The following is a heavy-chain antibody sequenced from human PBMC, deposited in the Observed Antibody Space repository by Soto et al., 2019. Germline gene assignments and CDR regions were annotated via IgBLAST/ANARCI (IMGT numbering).Heavy chain of an antibody. CDR2: IKQDGSER. D-gene: IGHD3-3*01. CDR3: ARDACLPGREWSLPGGLDV. J-gene: IGHJ6*02. V-gene: IGHV3-7*03. CDR1: GFTFTDYW. Sequence: ELQVVESGGGLVQPGGSLSLSCAVDGFTFTDYWMTWVRQAPGKGLEWVASIKQDGSERLYVDSVKGRFTISRDSAKTSLSLEMKTLRGEESAVYYCARDACLPGREWSLPGGLDVSGQGTTVVVSS.